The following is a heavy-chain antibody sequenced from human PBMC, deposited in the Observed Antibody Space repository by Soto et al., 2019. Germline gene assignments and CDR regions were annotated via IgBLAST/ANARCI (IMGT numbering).Heavy chain of an antibody. J-gene: IGHJ3*02. CDR2: INHSGST. V-gene: IGHV4-34*01. CDR3: ARGIDSSGYPDAFDI. CDR1: GGSFSGYY. Sequence: SETLSLTCAVYGGSFSGYYWSWIRQPPGKGLEWFGEINHSGSTNYNPSLKSRVTISVDTSKNQFSLKLSSVTAADTAVYYCARGIDSSGYPDAFDIWGQGTMVTVSS. D-gene: IGHD3-22*01.